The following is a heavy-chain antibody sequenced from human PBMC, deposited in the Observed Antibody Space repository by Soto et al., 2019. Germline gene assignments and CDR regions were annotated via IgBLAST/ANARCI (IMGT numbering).Heavy chain of an antibody. V-gene: IGHV4-4*02. J-gene: IGHJ4*02. CDR2: IYHSGST. CDR1: GGSISSSNW. Sequence: QVQLQESGPGLVKPSGTLSLTCAVSGGSISSSNWWSWVRQPPGKGLEWIGEIYHSGSTNYNPSLKSRVTISVDKSKNQCALKLSSVTAADTAVYDCASVYDSSGYYGSYLGQGTLVTVSS. D-gene: IGHD3-22*01. CDR3: ASVYDSSGYYGSY.